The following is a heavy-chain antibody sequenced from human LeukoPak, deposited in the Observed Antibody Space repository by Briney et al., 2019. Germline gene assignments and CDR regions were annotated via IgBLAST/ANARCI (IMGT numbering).Heavy chain of an antibody. CDR2: IYYSGST. CDR1: GGSISSGSYY. V-gene: IGHV4-39*07. CDR3: ASWLGYCSSTSCYYYYFDY. Sequence: PSETLSLTCTVSGGSISSGSYYWGWIRQPPGKGLEWIGSIYYSGSTYYNPSLKSRVTISVDTSKNQFSLKLSSVTAADTAVYYCASWLGYCSSTSCYYYYFDYWGQGTLVTVSS. J-gene: IGHJ4*02. D-gene: IGHD2-2*01.